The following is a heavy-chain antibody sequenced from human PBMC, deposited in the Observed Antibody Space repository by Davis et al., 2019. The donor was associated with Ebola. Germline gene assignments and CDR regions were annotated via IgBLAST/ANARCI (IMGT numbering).Heavy chain of an antibody. CDR2: IYTSGST. CDR3: ARQRDGSHYYYMDV. J-gene: IGHJ6*03. D-gene: IGHD2-15*01. V-gene: IGHV4-4*07. Sequence: PGGSLRLSCTVSGGSISSYYWSWIRQPAGKGLEWIGRIYTSGSTNYNPSLKSRVTMSVDTSKNQFSLKLSSVTAADTAVYYCARQRDGSHYYYMDVWGKGTTVTVSS. CDR1: GGSISSYY.